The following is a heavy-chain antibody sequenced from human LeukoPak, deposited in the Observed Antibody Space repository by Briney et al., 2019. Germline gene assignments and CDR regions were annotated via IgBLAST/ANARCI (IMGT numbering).Heavy chain of an antibody. CDR1: GFTFTTYT. D-gene: IGHD6-13*01. J-gene: IGHJ5*01. CDR2: ISGSGYST. CDR3: ATDSSSWNIFDS. Sequence: GGSLRLSCAASGFTFTTYTMTWVRQAPGRGLEWISSISGSGYSTYYADSVKGRLTISRDNSNNTLHLQMNNLRDEDTAFYYCATDSSSWNIFDSWGQGTLVTVSS. V-gene: IGHV3-23*01.